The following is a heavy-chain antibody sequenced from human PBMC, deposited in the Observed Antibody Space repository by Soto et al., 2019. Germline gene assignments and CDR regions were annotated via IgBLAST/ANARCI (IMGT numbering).Heavy chain of an antibody. Sequence: QVQLVQSGAEVQKPGASVKVSCKTSGYTFNDFGITWVRQAPGLGLEWLGWIYSKAGTINFAPKFQGRVIMTTDTSTGTAYMELTSRTFAASAVYFCGMSIGFDIDYWGQGTLVTVS. D-gene: IGHD5-12*01. CDR2: IYSKAGTI. CDR1: GYTFNDFG. CDR3: GMSIGFDIDY. J-gene: IGHJ4*02. V-gene: IGHV1-18*01.